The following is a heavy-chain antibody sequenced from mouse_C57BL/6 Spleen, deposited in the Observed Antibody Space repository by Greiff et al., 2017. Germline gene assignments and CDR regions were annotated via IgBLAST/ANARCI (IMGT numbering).Heavy chain of an antibody. J-gene: IGHJ4*01. V-gene: IGHV3-6*01. CDR3: ARRAADIYYGKLGAMDY. D-gene: IGHD2-1*01. Sequence: DVHLVESGPGLVKPSQSLSLTCSVTGYSITGGYYWNWIRQFPGNKLEWMGYISYDGSNNYNPSLKNRISITRDTSKNQFFLKLNSVTTEDTATYCCARRAADIYYGKLGAMDYWGQGTTLTVSS. CDR2: ISYDGSN. CDR1: GYSITGGYY.